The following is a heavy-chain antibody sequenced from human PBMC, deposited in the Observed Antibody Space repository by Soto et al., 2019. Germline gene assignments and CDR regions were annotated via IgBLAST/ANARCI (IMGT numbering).Heavy chain of an antibody. Sequence: SETLSLTCTVSGGSINNYYWSWIRQPPGKGLEWIGYIFYSGSPTYNPSLKSRVTISVDTSKKQFSLKLTSVTAADTAVYFCAREERKGIISWFDPWGQGTPVTVSS. CDR2: IFYSGSP. D-gene: IGHD2-21*01. J-gene: IGHJ5*02. CDR1: GGSINNYY. V-gene: IGHV4-59*01. CDR3: AREERKGIISWFDP.